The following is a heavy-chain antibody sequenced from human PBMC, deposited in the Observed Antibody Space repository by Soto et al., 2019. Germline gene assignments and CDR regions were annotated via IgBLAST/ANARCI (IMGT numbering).Heavy chain of an antibody. CDR2: IWYDGSNK. J-gene: IGHJ4*02. CDR3: AREPHYDSLDY. Sequence: GGSLRLSCAASGFTFSSYGMHWVRQAPGKGLEWVAVIWYDGSNKYYADSVKGRFTISRDNSKNTLYLQMNSLRAEDTAVYYCAREPHYDSLDYWGQGTLVTVSS. CDR1: GFTFSSYG. V-gene: IGHV3-33*01. D-gene: IGHD3-9*01.